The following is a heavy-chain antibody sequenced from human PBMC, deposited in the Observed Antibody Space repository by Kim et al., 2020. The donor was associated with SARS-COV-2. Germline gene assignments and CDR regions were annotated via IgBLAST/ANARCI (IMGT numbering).Heavy chain of an antibody. D-gene: IGHD3-3*01. Sequence: ASVKVSCKASGYTFTSYAMHWVRQAPGQRLEWMGWINAGNGNTKYSQKFQGRVTITRDTSASTAYMELSSLRSEDTAVYYCARDPTYDFWSGYSRSFDYWGQGTLVTVSS. CDR3: ARDPTYDFWSGYSRSFDY. CDR1: GYTFTSYA. V-gene: IGHV1-3*01. J-gene: IGHJ4*02. CDR2: INAGNGNT.